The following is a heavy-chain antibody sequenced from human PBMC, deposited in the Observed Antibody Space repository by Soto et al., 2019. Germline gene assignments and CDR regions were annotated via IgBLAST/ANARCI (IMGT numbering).Heavy chain of an antibody. D-gene: IGHD3-10*01. J-gene: IGHJ6*02. CDR2: IYYSGST. CDR3: ARASDYYGSGSYYYYYYGMDV. Sequence: QVQLQESGPGLVKPSQTLSLTCTVSGGSISSGGYYWSWIRQHPGKGLEWIGYIYYSGSTYYNPSLKSRVTISVDTSKNQFSLKLSSVTAADTAVYYCARASDYYGSGSYYYYYYGMDVWGQGTTVTVSS. V-gene: IGHV4-31*03. CDR1: GGSISSGGYY.